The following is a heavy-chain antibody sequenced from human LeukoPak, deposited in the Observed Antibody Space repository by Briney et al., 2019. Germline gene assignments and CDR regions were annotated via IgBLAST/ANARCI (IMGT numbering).Heavy chain of an antibody. CDR3: GRRVTADAFDI. D-gene: IGHD2-21*02. J-gene: IGHJ3*02. CDR1: GFTFSSYG. Sequence: GRSLRLSCAASGFTFSSYGMHWVRRAPGKGLEWVAVIWFDGSNRYFADSVKGRFTISRDDSKNTLYLQMNNLRAEDTAVYYCGRRVTADAFDIWGQGTMVTVSS. V-gene: IGHV3-33*01. CDR2: IWFDGSNR.